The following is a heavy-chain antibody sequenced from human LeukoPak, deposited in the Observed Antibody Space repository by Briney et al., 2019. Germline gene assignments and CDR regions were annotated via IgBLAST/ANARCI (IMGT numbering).Heavy chain of an antibody. V-gene: IGHV4-59*01. D-gene: IGHD3-10*01. CDR1: GGSISSYY. Sequence: SETLSLTCTVSGGSISSYYWSWIRQPPGKGLEWIGYIYYGGSTNYNPSLKSRVTISVDTSKNQFSLKLSSVTAADTAVYYCARVGTYGSGSYLSWLDYWGQGTLVTVSS. J-gene: IGHJ4*02. CDR2: IYYGGST. CDR3: ARVGTYGSGSYLSWLDY.